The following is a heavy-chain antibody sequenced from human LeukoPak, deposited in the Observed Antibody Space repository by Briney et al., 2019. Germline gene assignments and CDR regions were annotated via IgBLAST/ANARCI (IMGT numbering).Heavy chain of an antibody. J-gene: IGHJ4*02. D-gene: IGHD6-13*01. Sequence: SETLSLTCTVSGGSISTYYWSWIRQPPGKGMEWIGYIYNSGSTNYNPSLKSRVTIPVHTSKNQFSLQLSAVIVADTAVYYCARENSNSWYLDYWGQGTLVTVSS. V-gene: IGHV4-59*01. CDR2: IYNSGST. CDR3: ARENSNSWYLDY. CDR1: GGSISTYY.